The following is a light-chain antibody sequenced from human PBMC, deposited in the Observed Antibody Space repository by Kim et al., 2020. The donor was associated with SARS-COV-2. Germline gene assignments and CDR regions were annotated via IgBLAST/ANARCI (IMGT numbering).Light chain of an antibody. CDR2: EVS. CDR1: SSDVGGYNY. Sequence: GHSVTISCPGTSSDVGGYNYVSWYQQHPGKAPKLIIYEVSKRPSGVPDRFAGSKSGNTASLTVSGLQAEDEADYYCSSYAGSNNVVFGGGTQLTVL. J-gene: IGLJ2*01. CDR3: SSYAGSNNVV. V-gene: IGLV2-8*01.